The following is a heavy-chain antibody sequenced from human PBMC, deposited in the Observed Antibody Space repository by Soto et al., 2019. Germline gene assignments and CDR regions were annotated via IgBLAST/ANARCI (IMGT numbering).Heavy chain of an antibody. J-gene: IGHJ4*02. V-gene: IGHV3-21*06. CDR2: ISSTTNYI. CDR3: AREYEDLTSNFDY. D-gene: IGHD2-8*01. CDR1: GFTFTRYS. Sequence: GGSLRLSCAASGFTFTRYSMNWVRQAQGKGLEWVSSISSTTNYIYYGDSMKGRFTNTRDNAKNSLYLEMSSLRAEDKAVYYCAREYEDLTSNFDYWGQGTLVTVSS.